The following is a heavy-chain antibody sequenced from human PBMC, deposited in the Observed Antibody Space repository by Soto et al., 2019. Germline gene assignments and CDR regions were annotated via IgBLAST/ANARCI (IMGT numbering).Heavy chain of an antibody. CDR1: GFTFSSYW. Sequence: GGSLRLSCAASGFTFSSYWMHWVRQAPGKGLVWVSRINSDGSSTSYADSVKGRFTISRDNAKNTLYLQMNSLRAEDTAVYYCAISYCGGDCCPVYFDYWGQGTLVTVSS. CDR2: INSDGSST. J-gene: IGHJ4*02. CDR3: AISYCGGDCCPVYFDY. V-gene: IGHV3-74*01. D-gene: IGHD2-21*02.